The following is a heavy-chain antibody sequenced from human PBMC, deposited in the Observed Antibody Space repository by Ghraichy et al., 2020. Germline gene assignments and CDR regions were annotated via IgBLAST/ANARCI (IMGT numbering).Heavy chain of an antibody. CDR1: GDSISSSTYY. CDR3: TRDPNPLVVFD. V-gene: IGHV4-39*07. Sequence: SETLSLTCTVSGDSISSSTYYWGWIRQAPGKGLEWLGSFSYSGSSYYNPSLKSRVTISVDTSKNQLSLNLISVTAADTAVYYCTRDPNPLVVFDWGQGTLVTVSS. D-gene: IGHD2-8*02. J-gene: IGHJ4*02. CDR2: FSYSGSS.